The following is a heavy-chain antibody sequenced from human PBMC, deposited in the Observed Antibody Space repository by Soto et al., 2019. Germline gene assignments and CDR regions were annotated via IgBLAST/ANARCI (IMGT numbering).Heavy chain of an antibody. Sequence: QVQLVQSGAEVKKPGASVKVSCKASGYTFTSYGISWVRQAPGQGLEWMGWISAYNGNTNYAQKLQGRVTMTTDTSTRTAYMELRCLRSDDTAVYYCARDDVFLRSGAGEGNFDYWGQGTLVPVSS. J-gene: IGHJ4*02. D-gene: IGHD3-16*01. CDR2: ISAYNGNT. CDR3: ARDDVFLRSGAGEGNFDY. CDR1: GYTFTSYG. V-gene: IGHV1-18*01.